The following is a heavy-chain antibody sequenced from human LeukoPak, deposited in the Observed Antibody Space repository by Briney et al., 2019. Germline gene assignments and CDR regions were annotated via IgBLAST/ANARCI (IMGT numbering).Heavy chain of an antibody. D-gene: IGHD1-14*01. CDR3: ARAPDRIRFDP. CDR1: GGTLRADF. V-gene: IGHV4-34*01. J-gene: IGHJ5*02. Sequence: PSETLSLTCAVYGGTLRADFWSWIRQPPGKGLEWIGDIHPGGSTNYNPSLESGVTISVDTSKNQFSLRLTSVTAADTAVYYCARAPDRIRFDPWGQGALVTVSS. CDR2: IHPGGST.